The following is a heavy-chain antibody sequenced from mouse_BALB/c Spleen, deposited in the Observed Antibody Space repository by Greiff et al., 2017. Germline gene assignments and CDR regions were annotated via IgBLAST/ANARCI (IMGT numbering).Heavy chain of an antibody. D-gene: IGHD1-1*01. CDR2: ISYSGST. J-gene: IGHJ1*01. CDR3: ARGVYGSEYFDV. Sequence: EVHLVESGPGLVKPSQSLSLTCTVTGYSITSDYAWNWIRQFPGNKLEWMGYISYSGSTSYNPSLISRISITRDTSRNHFFLQLNSVTTEDTATYDCARGVYGSEYFDVWGAGTTVTVSS. CDR1: GYSITSDYA. V-gene: IGHV3-2*02.